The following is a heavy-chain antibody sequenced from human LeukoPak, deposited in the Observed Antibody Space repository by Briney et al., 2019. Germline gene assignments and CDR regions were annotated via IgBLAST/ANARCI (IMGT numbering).Heavy chain of an antibody. CDR1: GFTFRSYP. CDR2: IGSNAGDT. Sequence: GESLRLSCAASGFTFRSYPMTWVRQAPGKGLEWVSTIGSNAGDTHYADSVKGRFTISRDNSKNSLYLQMNSLRAEDTAVYYCAKYYSTSGSSGGRVFDYWGQGPLVIVSS. J-gene: IGHJ4*02. D-gene: IGHD3-10*01. V-gene: IGHV3-23*01. CDR3: AKYYSTSGSSGGRVFDY.